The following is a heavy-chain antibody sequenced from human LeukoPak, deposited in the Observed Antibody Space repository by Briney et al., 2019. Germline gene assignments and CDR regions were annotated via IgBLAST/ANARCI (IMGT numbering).Heavy chain of an antibody. J-gene: IGHJ6*03. D-gene: IGHD3-9*01. CDR1: GGSISCSSYY. CDR2: IYYSGST. CDR3: ASYAILTGQYYYYYMDV. V-gene: IGHV4-39*01. Sequence: PSETLSLTCTVSGGSISCSSYYWGWIRQPPGKGLEWIGSIYYSGSTYYNPSLKSRVTISVDTSKNQFSLKLSSVTAADTAVYYCASYAILTGQYYYYYMDVWGKGTTVTVAS.